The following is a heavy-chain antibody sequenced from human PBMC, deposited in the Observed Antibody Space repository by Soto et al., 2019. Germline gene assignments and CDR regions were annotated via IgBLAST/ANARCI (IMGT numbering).Heavy chain of an antibody. CDR3: ARGRGSSSWFEISHYFDT. CDR2: ISAYNGHT. V-gene: IGHV1-18*01. Sequence: VQLVQSPAEVKKSGASVKVSCQTSGYSFTTYGTSWVRQAPGQGLEWIGWISAYNGHTIYAQDVQDRVTMTTDTTTITAYMELRSLRYDDTAIYYCARGRGSSSWFEISHYFDTWGQGTLVTVSS. D-gene: IGHD6-13*01. CDR1: GYSFTTYG. J-gene: IGHJ4*02.